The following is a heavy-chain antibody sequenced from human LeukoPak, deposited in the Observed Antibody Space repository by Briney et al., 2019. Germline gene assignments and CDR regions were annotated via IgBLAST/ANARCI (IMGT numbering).Heavy chain of an antibody. CDR1: GFTFSSYA. Sequence: PAGSLRLFCAASGFTFSSYAMSWVRQAPARGLEWVSAISGSGDSTYYADSVKGRFTIYREHSKNTLYLKMNSLRADDTAVSYCARGYIDSSGYSPRSSFDNWGQGTLVTVSS. CDR3: ARGYIDSSGYSPRSSFDN. D-gene: IGHD3-22*01. V-gene: IGHV3-23*01. CDR2: ISGSGDST. J-gene: IGHJ4*02.